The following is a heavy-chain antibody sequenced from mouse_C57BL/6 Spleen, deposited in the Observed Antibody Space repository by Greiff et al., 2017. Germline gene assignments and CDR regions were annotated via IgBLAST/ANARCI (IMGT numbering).Heavy chain of an antibody. CDR3: ARSLPFGY. D-gene: IGHD2-1*01. CDR2: IYPGDGDT. CDR1: GYAFSSSW. J-gene: IGHJ2*01. V-gene: IGHV1-82*01. Sequence: VQRVESGPELVKPGASVKISCKASGYAFSSSWMNWVKQRPGKGLEWIGRIYPGDGDTNYNGKFKGKATLTADKSSSTAYMQLSSLTSEDSAVYFCARSLPFGYWGQGTTLTAAS.